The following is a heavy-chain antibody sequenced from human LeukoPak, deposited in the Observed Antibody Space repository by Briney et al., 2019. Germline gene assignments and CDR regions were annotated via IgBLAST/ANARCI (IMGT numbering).Heavy chain of an antibody. CDR2: IYHSGST. CDR1: GYSISSGYY. Sequence: SETLSLTCTVSGYSISSGYYWGWIRQPPGKGLEWIGSIYHSGSTYYNPSLKSRVTISVDTSKNQFSLKLTSVTAADTAVYFCARGGYYGSGNDFRFDPWGQGTLVTVSS. D-gene: IGHD3-10*01. CDR3: ARGGYYGSGNDFRFDP. V-gene: IGHV4-38-2*02. J-gene: IGHJ5*02.